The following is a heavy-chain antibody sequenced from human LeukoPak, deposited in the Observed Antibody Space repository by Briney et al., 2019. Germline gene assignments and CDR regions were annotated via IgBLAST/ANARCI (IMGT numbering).Heavy chain of an antibody. Sequence: ASVKVSCKASGYTFTGYYMHWVRQAPGQGLEWMGWISPNSGGTNYAQRFQDRVTMTRDTSISPVYMELRGLTSDDTALYYCARDLEPYCTTGVCPSDSWGQGTLVTVSS. V-gene: IGHV1-2*02. CDR1: GYTFTGYY. CDR2: ISPNSGGT. J-gene: IGHJ4*02. CDR3: ARDLEPYCTTGVCPSDS. D-gene: IGHD2-8*01.